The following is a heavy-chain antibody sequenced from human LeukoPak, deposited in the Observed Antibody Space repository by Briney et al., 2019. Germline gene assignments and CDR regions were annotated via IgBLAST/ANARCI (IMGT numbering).Heavy chain of an antibody. J-gene: IGHJ4*02. CDR2: VSSTGSAQ. CDR1: GFTFSNYG. V-gene: IGHV3-30*03. CDR3: ARKRPNYFDY. Sequence: GRSLRLSCAASGFTFSNYGMQWVRQAPGKGLEWVAVVSSTGSAQYYDDSVRGRFTISRDNAENSLYLQMNSLRAEDTALYYCARKRPNYFDYWGQGTLVTVSS.